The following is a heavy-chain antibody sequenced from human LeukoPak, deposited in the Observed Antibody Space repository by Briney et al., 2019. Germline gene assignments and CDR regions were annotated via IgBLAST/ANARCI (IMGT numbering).Heavy chain of an antibody. CDR3: ARVVSSGWYSDY. V-gene: IGHV3-48*03. Sequence: GGSLRLSCAASGFTFSSYEMNWVRQAPGKGLEWVSYISSSGSTIYYADSVKGRFTIARDNAKNSLYLQMTSLRAEDTAVYYCARVVSSGWYSDYWGQGTLVTVSS. D-gene: IGHD6-19*01. J-gene: IGHJ4*02. CDR2: ISSSGSTI. CDR1: GFTFSSYE.